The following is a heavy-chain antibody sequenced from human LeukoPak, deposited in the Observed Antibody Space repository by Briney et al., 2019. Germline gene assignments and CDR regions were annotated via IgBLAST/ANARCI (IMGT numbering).Heavy chain of an antibody. CDR2: IWDDGSEK. CDR1: GFTFSSYG. D-gene: IGHD3-3*01. CDR3: AKRPRDFWSGYTDY. V-gene: IGHV3-33*06. J-gene: IGHJ4*02. Sequence: GTSLRLSCAASGFTFSSYGMHWVRQAPGKGLEWVAVIWDDGSEKYYADSVKGRFTISRDNSKNTLYLQMNSLRAEDTAVYYCAKRPRDFWSGYTDYWGQGTLVTVSS.